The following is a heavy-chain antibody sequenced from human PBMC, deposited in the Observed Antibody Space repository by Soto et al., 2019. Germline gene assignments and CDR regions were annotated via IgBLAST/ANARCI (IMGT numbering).Heavy chain of an antibody. Sequence: EVQLLESGGGLVQPGGSLRLSCAASGFTFRSYAMSWVRQAPGKGLEWVSGISSNGGRTYYADPVKGRFTISRDNSKNTLYLQMNSLRAEDTALYYCAKDNGPPGTSDWYFDFWGRGTLVSVS. D-gene: IGHD2-8*01. V-gene: IGHV3-23*01. CDR1: GFTFRSYA. CDR3: AKDNGPPGTSDWYFDF. J-gene: IGHJ2*01. CDR2: ISSNGGRT.